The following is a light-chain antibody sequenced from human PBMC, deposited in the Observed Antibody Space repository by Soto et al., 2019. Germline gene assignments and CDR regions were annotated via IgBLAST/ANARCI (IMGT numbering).Light chain of an antibody. CDR2: GAS. Sequence: EIVMTQSPATLSVSPGERATLSCRASQNVSSNFAWYQQKPGQAPRLLIYGASTRATGIPARFSGSGSGTEFTLTISSLQSEDFAVYYWQQYKNLPYTCGQGTKLEIK. J-gene: IGKJ2*01. CDR1: QNVSSN. V-gene: IGKV3-15*01. CDR3: QQYKNLPYT.